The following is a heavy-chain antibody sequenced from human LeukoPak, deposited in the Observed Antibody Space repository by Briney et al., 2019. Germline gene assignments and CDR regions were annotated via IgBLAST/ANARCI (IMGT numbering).Heavy chain of an antibody. J-gene: IGHJ5*02. V-gene: IGHV3-74*01. CDR3: ARDKVVGATWFDP. CDR2: ITNDGSST. D-gene: IGHD1-26*01. Sequence: TGGSLRLSCAASGLTFSSHWMHWVRQAPGKGLVWVSRITNDGSSTTYADSVKGRFTISRDNAKNSLFLQMNSLRAEDTAMYYCARDKVVGATWFDPWGQGTLVTVSS. CDR1: GLTFSSHW.